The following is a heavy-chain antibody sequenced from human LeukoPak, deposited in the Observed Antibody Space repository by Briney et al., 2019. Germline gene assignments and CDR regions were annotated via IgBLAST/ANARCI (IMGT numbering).Heavy chain of an antibody. CDR2: IYPGDSDT. D-gene: IGHD3-22*01. CDR1: GYSFTSYW. J-gene: IGHJ4*02. V-gene: IGHV5-51*01. Sequence: LGESLKISCKGSGYSFTSYWIGWVRQMPGKGLEWMGIIYPGDSDTRYSPSFQGQVTISADKSISTAYLQWSSLKASDTAMYYCARHYRSSAYGHYFDYWGQGTLVTVSS. CDR3: ARHYRSSAYGHYFDY.